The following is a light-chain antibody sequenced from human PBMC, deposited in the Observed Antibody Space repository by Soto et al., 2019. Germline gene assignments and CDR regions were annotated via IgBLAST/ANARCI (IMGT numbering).Light chain of an antibody. J-gene: IGKJ1*01. CDR1: QSIGSR. CDR3: QQYDSYL. CDR2: DVS. V-gene: IGKV1-5*01. Sequence: DLPMTQSPATLSASVGDRVTIACRASQSIGSRLAWYQQKPGKAPKILIYDVSSLKSEVPPRFSGSGSGTEFTLTISGLQPDDFATYYCQQYDSYLFGQGTKVEVK.